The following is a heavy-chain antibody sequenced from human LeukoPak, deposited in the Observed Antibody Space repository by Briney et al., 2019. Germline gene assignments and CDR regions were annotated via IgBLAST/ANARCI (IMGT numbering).Heavy chain of an antibody. CDR2: IIPIFGTA. CDR1: GGTFSSYA. CDR3: AREAVDTAMDESY. V-gene: IGHV1-69*06. D-gene: IGHD5-18*01. Sequence: SVKVSCKASGGTFSSYAISWVRQAPGQGLEWMGGIIPIFGTANYAQKFQGRVTITADKSTSTAYMELSSLRSEDTAVYYCAREAVDTAMDESYWGQGTLVTVSS. J-gene: IGHJ4*02.